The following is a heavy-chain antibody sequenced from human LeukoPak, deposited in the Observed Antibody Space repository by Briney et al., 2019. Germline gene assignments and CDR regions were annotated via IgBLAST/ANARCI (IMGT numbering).Heavy chain of an antibody. CDR2: ISAYNGNT. D-gene: IGHD1-26*01. CDR3: ARAPESSFEWELPPLDY. CDR1: GYTFTSYG. J-gene: IGHJ4*02. V-gene: IGHV1-18*01. Sequence: GASVKVSCKASGYTFTSYGISWVRQAPGQGLEWMGWISAYNGNTNYAQKLQGRVTMTTDTSTSTAYMELRSLRSDDTAVYYRARAPESSFEWELPPLDYWGQGTLVTVSS.